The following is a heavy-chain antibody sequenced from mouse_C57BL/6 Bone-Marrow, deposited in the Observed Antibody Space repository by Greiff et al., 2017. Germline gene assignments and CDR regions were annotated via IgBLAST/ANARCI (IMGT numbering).Heavy chain of an antibody. J-gene: IGHJ4*01. CDR2: ISDGGSYT. D-gene: IGHD1-1*01. V-gene: IGHV5-4*01. CDR3: ARDYYGRSYYAMDY. Sequence: EVQVVESGGGLVKPGGSLKLSCAASGFTFSSYAMSWVRQTPEKRLEWVATISDGGSYTYYPDNVKGRFTISRDNAKNNLYLQMSHLKSEDTAMYYCARDYYGRSYYAMDYWGQGTSVTVSS. CDR1: GFTFSSYA.